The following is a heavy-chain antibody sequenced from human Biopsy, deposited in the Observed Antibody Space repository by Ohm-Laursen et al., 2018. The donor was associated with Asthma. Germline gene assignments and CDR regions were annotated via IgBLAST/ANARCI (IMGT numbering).Heavy chain of an antibody. CDR2: TNERGVT. D-gene: IGHD6-6*01. Sequence: GTLSLTCSVYPGSFSGFFWTWIRQSPGKGLEWIGETNERGVTNNNPSLKSRVIISIDTYWNRVSLKLTSVTAADTAVYYCARAVSSSSYWYFDLWGRGDLVTVSS. J-gene: IGHJ2*01. CDR3: ARAVSSSSYWYFDL. CDR1: PGSFSGFF. V-gene: IGHV4-34*01.